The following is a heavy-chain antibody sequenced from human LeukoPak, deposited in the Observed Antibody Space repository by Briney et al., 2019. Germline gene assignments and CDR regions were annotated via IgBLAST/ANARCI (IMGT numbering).Heavy chain of an antibody. J-gene: IGHJ6*02. CDR2: IYTRGST. CDR1: GGSINNYY. V-gene: IGHV4-4*07. D-gene: IGHD3-10*01. Sequence: PSETLSLTCTISGGSINNYYWSWIRQPAGKGLEWIGRIYTRGSTNYNPSLKSRVTMSVDTSKNQFSLKLSSVTAADTAVYYCASGLRWFGADYYYGMDVWGQGTTVTVSS. CDR3: ASGLRWFGADYYYGMDV.